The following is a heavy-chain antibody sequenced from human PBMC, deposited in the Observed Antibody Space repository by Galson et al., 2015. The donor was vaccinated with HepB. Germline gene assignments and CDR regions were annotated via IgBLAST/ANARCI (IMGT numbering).Heavy chain of an antibody. D-gene: IGHD4-17*01. V-gene: IGHV4-59*01. CDR1: GGSISSYY. Sequence: TLSLTCAVSGGSISSYYWSWIRQPPGKGLEWIGYIYYSGSTNYNPSLKSRVTISVDTSKNQFSLKLSSVTAADTAVYYCARDYGDYEKWFDPWGQGTLVTVSS. CDR2: IYYSGST. CDR3: ARDYGDYEKWFDP. J-gene: IGHJ5*02.